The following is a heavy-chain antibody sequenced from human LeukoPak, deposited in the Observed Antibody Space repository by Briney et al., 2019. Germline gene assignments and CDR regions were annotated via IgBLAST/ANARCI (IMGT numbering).Heavy chain of an antibody. CDR1: GGSISSYY. Sequence: PSETLSLTCTVSGGSISSYYWSWIRQPAGKGLEWIGRIYTSGSTNYNPFLKSRVTMSVDTSKNQFSLKLSSVTAADTAVYYCARGDTYYYDSAHAFDIWGQGTMVTVSS. CDR2: IYTSGST. D-gene: IGHD3-22*01. V-gene: IGHV4-4*07. J-gene: IGHJ3*02. CDR3: ARGDTYYYDSAHAFDI.